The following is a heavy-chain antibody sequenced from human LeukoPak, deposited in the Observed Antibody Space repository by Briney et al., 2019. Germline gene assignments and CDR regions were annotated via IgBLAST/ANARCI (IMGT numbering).Heavy chain of an antibody. V-gene: IGHV3-23*01. CDR3: VKQWIAAAAGTFDY. J-gene: IGHJ4*02. D-gene: IGHD6-13*01. CDR1: GFSFSSYA. Sequence: GGSLRLPSTASGFSFSSYAMTWVRQAPGKGLEWVSAIRGSGGSTYYRDSVKGRFTISRDNSQNTLHLQMNSLRAEDTAVYYCVKQWIAAAAGTFDYWGQGTLVTVSS. CDR2: IRGSGGST.